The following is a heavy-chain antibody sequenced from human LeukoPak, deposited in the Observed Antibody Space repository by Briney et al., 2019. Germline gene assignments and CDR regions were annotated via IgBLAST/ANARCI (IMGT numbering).Heavy chain of an antibody. J-gene: IGHJ5*02. Sequence: PSETLSLTCTVSGGSISSSSYYWGWIRQPPGKGLEWIGSIYYSGSTYYNPSLKSRVTISVDTSKNQFSLKLSSVTAADTAVYYCAGSYDFWSGYRGWFDPWGQGTLVTVFS. V-gene: IGHV4-39*01. D-gene: IGHD3-3*01. CDR2: IYYSGST. CDR3: AGSYDFWSGYRGWFDP. CDR1: GGSISSSSYY.